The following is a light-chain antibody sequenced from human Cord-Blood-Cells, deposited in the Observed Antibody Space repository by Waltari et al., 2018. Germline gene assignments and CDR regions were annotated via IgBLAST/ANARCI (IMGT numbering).Light chain of an antibody. J-gene: IGKJ2*01. CDR3: QQYYSTPYT. CDR1: LSVLYSSNNMNY. CDR2: WAS. V-gene: IGKV4-1*01. Sequence: DIVMTQPPHSLAVSLVDRDTIKCNARLSVLYSSNNMNYLAWYQQKPGQPPKLLIYWASTRESGVPDRFSGSGSGTDVTRTISSLQAEDVAVYYCQQYYSTPYTFGQGTKLEIK.